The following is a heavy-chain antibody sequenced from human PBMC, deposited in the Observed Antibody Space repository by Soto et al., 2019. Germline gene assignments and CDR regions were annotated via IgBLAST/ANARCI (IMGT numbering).Heavy chain of an antibody. J-gene: IGHJ6*03. Sequence: EVQLLESGGALVQPGWSLRLSCAASGFTFSSYAMRWVRQAPGRGLEWVSAISGSGGTIYYADSVKGRFTISRDNSKNTLYLQMNSLRVTDTAVYYCAKGATVTTVYYMDVWGKGTTVTVSS. CDR3: AKGATVTTVYYMDV. V-gene: IGHV3-23*01. CDR2: ISGSGGTI. D-gene: IGHD4-17*01. CDR1: GFTFSSYA.